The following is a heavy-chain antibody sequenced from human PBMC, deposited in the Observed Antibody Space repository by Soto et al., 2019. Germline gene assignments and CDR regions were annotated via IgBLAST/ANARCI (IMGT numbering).Heavy chain of an antibody. D-gene: IGHD2-2*01. CDR3: ASVYCSSTSCYEDY. CDR1: GDSIGSNDW. CDR2: IYYSGST. J-gene: IGHJ4*02. Sequence: SETLSLTCAVSGDSIGSNDWWSWIRQPPGKGLEWIGYIYYSGSTNYNPSLKSRVTISVDTSKNQFSLKLSSVTAADTAVYYCASVYCSSTSCYEDYWGQGTLVTVSS. V-gene: IGHV4-59*01.